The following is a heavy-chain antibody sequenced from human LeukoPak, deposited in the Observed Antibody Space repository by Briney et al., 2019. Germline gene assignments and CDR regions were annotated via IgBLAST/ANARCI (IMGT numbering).Heavy chain of an antibody. CDR3: ARVIRYCSSTSCYFYFDY. Sequence: TLSLTCTVSGGSISSGDYYWSWIRQPPGKGLEWIGYIYYSGSTYYNPSLKSRVTISVDTSKNQFSLKLSSVTAADTAVYYCARVIRYCSSTSCYFYFDYWGQGTLVTVSS. V-gene: IGHV4-30-4*01. J-gene: IGHJ4*02. CDR2: IYYSGST. D-gene: IGHD2-2*01. CDR1: GGSISSGDYY.